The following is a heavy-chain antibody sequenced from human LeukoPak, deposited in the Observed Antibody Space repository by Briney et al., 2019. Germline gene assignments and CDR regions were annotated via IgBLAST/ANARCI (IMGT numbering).Heavy chain of an antibody. CDR3: ARDNALASGKYWFDP. Sequence: KTSETLSLTCAVYGGSFSGYYWSWIRQPPGKGLEWIGEINHSGSTNYNPSLKSRVTISVDTSKNQFSLKLSSVTAADTAVYYCARDNALASGKYWFDPWGQGTLVTVSS. D-gene: IGHD3-10*01. CDR1: GGSFSGYY. CDR2: INHSGST. J-gene: IGHJ5*02. V-gene: IGHV4-34*01.